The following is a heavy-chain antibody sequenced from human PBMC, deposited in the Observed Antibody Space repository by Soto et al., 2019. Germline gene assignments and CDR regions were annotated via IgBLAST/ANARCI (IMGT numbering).Heavy chain of an antibody. V-gene: IGHV3-30*18. D-gene: IGHD2-2*01. Sequence: GGSLRLSCAASVFTFSSYGMHWVRQAPGKGLEWVAVISYDGSKKYYADSVKGRFTISRDNSKNTLYLQMNSLRVEDTAVYYCAKGIGLQFIVEVPAAMPEPIDYWGQGTLVTVSS. J-gene: IGHJ4*02. CDR2: ISYDGSKK. CDR1: VFTFSSYG. CDR3: AKGIGLQFIVEVPAAMPEPIDY.